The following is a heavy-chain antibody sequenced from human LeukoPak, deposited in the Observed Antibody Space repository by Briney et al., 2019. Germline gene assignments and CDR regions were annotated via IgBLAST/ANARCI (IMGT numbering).Heavy chain of an antibody. CDR3: ARSRVVARGAFDI. D-gene: IGHD5-12*01. J-gene: IGHJ3*02. CDR2: IYYSGST. CDR1: GGSISSCSYY. V-gene: IGHV4-39*07. Sequence: SETQSLTCTVSGGSISSCSYYWGWIRQPPGKGLEWIGSIYYSGSTYYNPSLKSRVTISVDRSKNQFSLKLSSVTAADTAVYYCARSRVVARGAFDIWGQGTMVTVSS.